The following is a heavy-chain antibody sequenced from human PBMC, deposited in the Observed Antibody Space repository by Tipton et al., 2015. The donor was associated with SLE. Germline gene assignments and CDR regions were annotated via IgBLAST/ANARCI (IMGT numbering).Heavy chain of an antibody. Sequence: TLSPTCTVSGGSISSYYWSWIRQPPGKGLEWIGYIYYSGSTNYNPSLKSRVTISVDTSKNQFSLKLSSVTAADTAVYYCARASPMVRGVIPSLDVWGKGTTVTVSS. V-gene: IGHV4-59*01. CDR2: IYYSGST. J-gene: IGHJ6*04. D-gene: IGHD3-10*01. CDR3: ARASPMVRGVIPSLDV. CDR1: GGSISSYY.